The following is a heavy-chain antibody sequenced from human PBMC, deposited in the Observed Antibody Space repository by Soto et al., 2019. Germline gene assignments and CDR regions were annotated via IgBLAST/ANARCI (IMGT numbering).Heavy chain of an antibody. D-gene: IGHD1-7*01. J-gene: IGHJ4*02. Sequence: QVQVVQSGAEVKKPGASVKVSCKASGYALTSFALHWVRQAPGQRLEWMGWINAGNDNTKISQKFPGRVTIIRDTSANTVYMELSSLRSEDTALYYCARGDGNFPYFDYWGQGTLVTVSS. CDR1: GYALTSFA. V-gene: IGHV1-3*01. CDR3: ARGDGNFPYFDY. CDR2: INAGNDNT.